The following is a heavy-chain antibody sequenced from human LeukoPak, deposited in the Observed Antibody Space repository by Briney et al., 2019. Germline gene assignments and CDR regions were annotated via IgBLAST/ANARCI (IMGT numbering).Heavy chain of an antibody. D-gene: IGHD2-2*01. J-gene: IGHJ4*02. CDR1: GGSFSGYY. V-gene: IGHV4-34*01. CDR3: ARDPYCSSTSCSWGGDY. Sequence: PSETLSLTCAVYGGSFSGYYWSWIRQPPGKGLEWIGEINHSGSTNYNPSLKSRVTISVDTSKNQFSLKLSSVTAADTAVYYCARDPYCSSTSCSWGGDYWGQGTLVTVSS. CDR2: INHSGST.